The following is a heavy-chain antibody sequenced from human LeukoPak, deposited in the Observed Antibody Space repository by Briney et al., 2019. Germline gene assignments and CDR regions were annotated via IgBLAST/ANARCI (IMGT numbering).Heavy chain of an antibody. J-gene: IGHJ4*02. CDR1: GGSISSGGFY. CDR2: IHYSGST. V-gene: IGHV4-31*03. CDR3: ARDAIDSNYFDF. Sequence: SETLSLTCTVSGGSISSGGFYWSWLRQHPGKGLEWIGYIHYSGSTYYNPSLNSRVTISVDTSANHFSLKVSSVTAADTAVYYCARDAIDSNYFDFWGQGTLVTVSS. D-gene: IGHD4-11*01.